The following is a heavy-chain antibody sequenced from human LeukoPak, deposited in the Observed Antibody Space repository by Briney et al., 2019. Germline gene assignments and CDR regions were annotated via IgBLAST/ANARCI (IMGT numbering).Heavy chain of an antibody. Sequence: GGALRLSRAASRFWLSSYALSWVRQAPGTRLEWVAAISDGGDHTNYADSVKGRFTISRDDSKNTLYLQMNSLRAEDTAVYYCAKETSPNRDYVFDYWGQGTLVTVSS. D-gene: IGHD3-10*02. V-gene: IGHV3-23*01. CDR2: ISDGGDHT. J-gene: IGHJ4*02. CDR1: RFWLSSYA. CDR3: AKETSPNRDYVFDY.